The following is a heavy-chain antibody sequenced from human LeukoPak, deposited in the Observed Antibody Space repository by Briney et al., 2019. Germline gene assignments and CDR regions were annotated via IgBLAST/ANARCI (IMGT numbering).Heavy chain of an antibody. D-gene: IGHD6-13*01. CDR2: ISGSGGTT. Sequence: GGSLRLSCAASGFGFSNYAMSWVRQAPGKGLEWVSGISGSGGTTYYADSVKGRFTISRDNSKNTLYLQMNSLRAEDTAVYYCAKDAAYSSSWSNWFDPWGQGTLVTVSS. CDR3: AKDAAYSSSWSNWFDP. J-gene: IGHJ5*02. CDR1: GFGFSNYA. V-gene: IGHV3-23*01.